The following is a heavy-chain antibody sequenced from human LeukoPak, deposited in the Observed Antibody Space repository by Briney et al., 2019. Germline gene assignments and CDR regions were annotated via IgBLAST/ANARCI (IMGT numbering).Heavy chain of an antibody. CDR1: GGSFSGYY. J-gene: IGHJ4*02. V-gene: IGHV4-34*01. D-gene: IGHD5-24*01. CDR3: AREGRWLRQLDY. Sequence: SETLSLTCAVYGGSFSGYYWSWIRQPPGKGLEWIGEINHSGSTNYNPSLKSRVTISVDTSKNQFSLKLSSVTAADTAVYYCAREGRWLRQLDYWGQGTLVTVSS. CDR2: INHSGST.